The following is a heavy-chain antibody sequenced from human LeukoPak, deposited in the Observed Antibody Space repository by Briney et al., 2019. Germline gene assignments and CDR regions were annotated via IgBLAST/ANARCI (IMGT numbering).Heavy chain of an antibody. Sequence: KPSETLSPTCTVSGGSISSYYWSWIRQPPGKGLEWIGYIYYSGSTNYNPSLKSRVTISVDTSKNQFSLKLSSVTAADTAVYYCARWDCSGGSCQTGFDYWGQGTLVTVSS. J-gene: IGHJ4*02. CDR1: GGSISSYY. V-gene: IGHV4-59*01. D-gene: IGHD2-15*01. CDR2: IYYSGST. CDR3: ARWDCSGGSCQTGFDY.